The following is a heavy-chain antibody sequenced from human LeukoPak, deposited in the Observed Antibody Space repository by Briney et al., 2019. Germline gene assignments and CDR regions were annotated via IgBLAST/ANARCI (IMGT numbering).Heavy chain of an antibody. Sequence: SETLSLTCTVSGYSISSGYYWGWIRQPPGKGLEWSGSIYHSGSTYYNPSLNSRVTISVDTSKNQFSLKLSSVTAADTAVYYCARYLTPVRGVIIGVFAFDIWGQGTMVTVSS. D-gene: IGHD3-10*01. CDR3: ARYLTPVRGVIIGVFAFDI. J-gene: IGHJ3*02. CDR1: GYSISSGYY. CDR2: IYHSGST. V-gene: IGHV4-38-2*02.